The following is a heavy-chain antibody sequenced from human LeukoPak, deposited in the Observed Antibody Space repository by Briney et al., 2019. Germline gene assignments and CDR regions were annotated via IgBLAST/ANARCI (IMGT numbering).Heavy chain of an antibody. CDR1: GFTVSSNY. J-gene: IGHJ4*02. Sequence: GGSLRLSCAASGFTVSSNYMSWVRHAPGKGLEWVSVIYSGGSTYYANSVKGRFTISRDNSKNTLYLQMNSLRAEDTAVYYCAKDVVVPAAIPYYFDYWGQGTLVTVSS. V-gene: IGHV3-53*01. CDR3: AKDVVVPAAIPYYFDY. D-gene: IGHD2-2*01. CDR2: IYSGGST.